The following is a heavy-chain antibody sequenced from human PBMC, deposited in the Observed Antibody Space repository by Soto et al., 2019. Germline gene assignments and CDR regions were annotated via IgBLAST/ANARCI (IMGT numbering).Heavy chain of an antibody. Sequence: ASVKVSCKASGYTFTSYYMHWVRQAPGQGLEWMGIINPSGGSTSYAQKFQGRVTMTRDTSTSTVYMELSSLRSEDTAVYYCARDRNYYDSSGYYSFDPWGQGTLVTVS. D-gene: IGHD3-22*01. CDR3: ARDRNYYDSSGYYSFDP. V-gene: IGHV1-46*01. J-gene: IGHJ5*02. CDR1: GYTFTSYY. CDR2: INPSGGST.